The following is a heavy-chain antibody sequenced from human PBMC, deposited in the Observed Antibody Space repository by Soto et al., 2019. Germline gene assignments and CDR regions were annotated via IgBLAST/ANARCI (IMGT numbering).Heavy chain of an antibody. CDR1: GASITGTSY. D-gene: IGHD2-8*02. Sequence: SETLSLTSTVSGASITGTSYWSWIRQPAGKGLEWIGRFSLSGTTNYNPSLRSRFTMSADVSENQFSLRLTSVTAADTALYYCARGMTPPGAPAWYYFDSWGQGTLVTVSS. CDR3: ARGMTPPGAPAWYYFDS. J-gene: IGHJ4*02. V-gene: IGHV4-4*07. CDR2: FSLSGTT.